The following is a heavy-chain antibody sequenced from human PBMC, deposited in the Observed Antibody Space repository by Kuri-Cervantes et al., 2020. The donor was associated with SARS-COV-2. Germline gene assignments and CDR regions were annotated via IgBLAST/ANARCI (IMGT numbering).Heavy chain of an antibody. CDR2: IYTSGST. V-gene: IGHV4-61*02. Sequence: SETLSLTCTVSGGSISSGSYYWSWIRQPAGKGLEWIGRIYTSGSTNYNPSLKSRVTISVDTSKNQFSLKLSSVTAADTAVYYCARDRGSYRAHDAFDIWGQGTVVTVSS. D-gene: IGHD1-26*01. CDR3: ARDRGSYRAHDAFDI. J-gene: IGHJ3*02. CDR1: GGSISSGSYY.